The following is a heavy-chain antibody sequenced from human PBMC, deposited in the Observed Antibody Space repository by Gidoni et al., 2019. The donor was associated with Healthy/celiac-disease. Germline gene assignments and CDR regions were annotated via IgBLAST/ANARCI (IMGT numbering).Heavy chain of an antibody. CDR1: GFTFSSYA. V-gene: IGHV3-30-3*01. J-gene: IGHJ6*02. Sequence: QVQLVESGGGVVQPGRSLRLSCAASGFTFSSYAMHWVRQAPGKGLEWVAVISYDGSNKYYADSVKGRFTISRDNSKNTLYLQMNSLRAEDTAVYYCARDLAGQLWLKYYGMDVWGQGTTVTVSS. D-gene: IGHD5-18*01. CDR2: ISYDGSNK. CDR3: ARDLAGQLWLKYYGMDV.